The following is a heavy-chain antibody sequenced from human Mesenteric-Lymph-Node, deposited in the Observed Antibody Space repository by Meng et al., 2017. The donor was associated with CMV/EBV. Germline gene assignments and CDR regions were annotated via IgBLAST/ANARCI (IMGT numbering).Heavy chain of an antibody. Sequence: SCKASGYSFTGYYMHWVRQAPGQGLEWMGGIIPIFGTANHAQKFQGRVTITADKSTSTAYMELSSLRSEDTAVYYCAGGAQYFTIDYWGQGTLVTVSS. D-gene: IGHD2-8*01. V-gene: IGHV1-69*06. CDR1: GYSFTGYY. CDR2: IIPIFGTA. J-gene: IGHJ4*02. CDR3: AGGAQYFTIDY.